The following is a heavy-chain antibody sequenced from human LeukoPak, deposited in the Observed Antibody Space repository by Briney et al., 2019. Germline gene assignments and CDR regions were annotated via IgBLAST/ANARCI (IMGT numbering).Heavy chain of an antibody. CDR3: ASDYSSTSRYSSGLDPFDI. CDR2: IIPIFGTA. Sequence: GSAVKVPFKSSAASFSSYAISLVRQAPAPGRGWVGRIIPIFGTANYEQKFKVRGTITTDESTSTAYMELNSLRSEDTAVYYCASDYSSTSRYSSGLDPFDIWGQGTMVTVSS. D-gene: IGHD6-19*01. CDR1: AASFSSYA. J-gene: IGHJ3*02. V-gene: IGHV1-69*05.